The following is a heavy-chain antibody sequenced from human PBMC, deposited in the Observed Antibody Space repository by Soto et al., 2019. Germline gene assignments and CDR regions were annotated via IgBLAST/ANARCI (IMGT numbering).Heavy chain of an antibody. J-gene: IGHJ4*02. Sequence: QVQLVQSGAEVKKPGASVKASCKASGYTFTGYYMHWVRQAPGQGLEWMGWINPNSGGTNYAQKFQGRVTMTRDTSISTAYMELSRLRSDDTAVYYCARVGGYCINGVCYTAFDYWGQGTLVTVSS. CDR3: ARVGGYCINGVCYTAFDY. CDR1: GYTFTGYY. D-gene: IGHD2-8*01. CDR2: INPNSGGT. V-gene: IGHV1-2*02.